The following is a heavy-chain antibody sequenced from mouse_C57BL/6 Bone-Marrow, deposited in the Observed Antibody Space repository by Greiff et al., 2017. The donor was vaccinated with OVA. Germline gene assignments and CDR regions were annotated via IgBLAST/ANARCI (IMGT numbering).Heavy chain of an antibody. CDR3: ASLVDGSYYFDY. J-gene: IGHJ2*01. CDR1: GYSITSDY. CDR2: ISYSGST. V-gene: IGHV3-8*01. Sequence: EVKLQESGPGLAKPSQTLSLTCSVTGYSITSDYWNWIRKFPGNKLEYMGYISYSGSTYYNPSPKSRISITRDTAKNQYYLQLNSVTTEDTATYYCASLVDGSYYFDYWGQGTTLTVSS. D-gene: IGHD2-3*01.